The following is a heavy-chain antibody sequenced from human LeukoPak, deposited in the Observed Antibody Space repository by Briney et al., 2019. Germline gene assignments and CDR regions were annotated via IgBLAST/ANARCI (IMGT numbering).Heavy chain of an antibody. J-gene: IGHJ4*02. CDR1: GFTFSSYA. CDR2: ISGSGGST. V-gene: IGHV3-23*01. CDR3: AIYRSYGDRDY. Sequence: GGSLRLSCAASGFTFSSYAMSWVRQAPGKGLEWVSAISGSGGSTYYADSVKGRFTISRDNAKNSLYLQMNSLRAEDTAVYYCAIYRSYGDRDYWGQGTLVTVSS. D-gene: IGHD4-17*01.